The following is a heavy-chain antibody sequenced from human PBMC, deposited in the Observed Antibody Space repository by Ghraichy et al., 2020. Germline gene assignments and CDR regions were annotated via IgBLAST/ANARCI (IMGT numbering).Heavy chain of an antibody. D-gene: IGHD2-15*01. CDR2: ISSSSSPI. CDR1: GHTFSSYN. V-gene: IGHV3-48*02. Sequence: GGSLRLSCAACGHTFSSYNLNWARQALWKGLEWFSYISSSSSPIYYADSVKGRFTISRDKAKNSLYLKMNSLRDEDTAVYYCARGSRLVVVYYFAYWGKGTLLTV. J-gene: IGHJ4*02. CDR3: ARGSRLVVVYYFAY.